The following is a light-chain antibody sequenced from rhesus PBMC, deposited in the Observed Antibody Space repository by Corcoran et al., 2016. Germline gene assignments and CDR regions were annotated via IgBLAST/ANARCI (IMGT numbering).Light chain of an antibody. CDR1: QDITSW. J-gene: IGKJ3*01. V-gene: IGKV1-18*01. CDR3: QQGYNTLFT. CDR2: GSS. Sequence: DIQMTQSPSSLSASVGDKVTITCRASQDITSWLAWYQQKPGKAPKLLSYGSSSLKTGVPSRFSGSGSGTDYTLTLSGLQPEDFATYDCQQGYNTLFTFGPGTKLDIK.